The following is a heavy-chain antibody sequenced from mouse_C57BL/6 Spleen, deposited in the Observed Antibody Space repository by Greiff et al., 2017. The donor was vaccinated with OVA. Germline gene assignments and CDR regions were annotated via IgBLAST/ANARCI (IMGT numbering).Heavy chain of an antibody. D-gene: IGHD2-5*01. J-gene: IGHJ4*01. Sequence: QVQLQQSGPGLVAPSQRLSITCTVSGFSLTSYGVHWVRQPPGKGLEWLVVIWSDGSTTYNSALNSRLSISKDNSKSQVFLKMNSLQTDDTAMYYCARHGYYSNYDYYAMDYWGQGTSVTVSS. CDR3: ARHGYYSNYDYYAMDY. CDR2: IWSDGST. V-gene: IGHV2-6-1*01. CDR1: GFSLTSYG.